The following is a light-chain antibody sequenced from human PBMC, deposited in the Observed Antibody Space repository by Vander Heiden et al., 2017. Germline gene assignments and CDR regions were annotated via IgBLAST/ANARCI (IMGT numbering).Light chain of an antibody. V-gene: IGKV1-8*01. CDR2: AAS. Sequence: ATRMPQSPSSFSASTGERVTIPFRASQGISSVLAWYQQKPGKAPNLLFYAASTLKRGVPSRFGGSGSGKDSTLIISCLQYEDFATYYCQPYNSYPTFGPGTKVDIK. CDR3: QPYNSYPT. CDR1: QGISSV. J-gene: IGKJ3*01.